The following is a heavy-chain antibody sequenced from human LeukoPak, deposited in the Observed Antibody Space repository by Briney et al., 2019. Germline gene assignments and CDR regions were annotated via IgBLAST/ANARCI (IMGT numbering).Heavy chain of an antibody. CDR1: GGSISSYY. CDR3: ARLYDFWSGYYPN. D-gene: IGHD3-3*01. V-gene: IGHV4-59*01. J-gene: IGHJ6*02. Sequence: SETLSLTCTVSGGSISSYYWSWIRQPPGKGLEWIGYIYYSGSTNYNPSLKSRVTISVDTSKNQFSLKLSSVTAADTAVYYCARLYDFWSGYYPNWGQGTTVTVPS. CDR2: IYYSGST.